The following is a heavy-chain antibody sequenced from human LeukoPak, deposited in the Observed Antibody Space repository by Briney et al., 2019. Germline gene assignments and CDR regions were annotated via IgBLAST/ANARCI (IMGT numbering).Heavy chain of an antibody. V-gene: IGHV3-21*01. J-gene: IGHJ6*02. D-gene: IGHD3-10*01. CDR2: ISSSSSYI. CDR1: GFTFSSYS. CDR3: ARDVLYGSGPLYGMDV. Sequence: PGGSLRLSCAASGFTFSSYSMNWVRQAPGKGLEWVSSISSSSSYIYYADSVKGRFTISRDNAKNSLYLQVNSLRAEDTAVYYCARDVLYGSGPLYGMDVWGQGTTVTVSS.